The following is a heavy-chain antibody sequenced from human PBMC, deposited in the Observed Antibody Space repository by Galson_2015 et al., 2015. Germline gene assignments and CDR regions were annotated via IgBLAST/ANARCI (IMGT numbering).Heavy chain of an antibody. D-gene: IGHD5-12*01. Sequence: TLSLTCTVSGGSVGSSNYYWTWVRQHPGKGLEWIGYIYYSGTTYYNPSLMSRVIMSVDTSKNQFSLNPNSVTAADTAVYYCARDFSGYGLLDDWGQGTLVTVSS. CDR1: GGSVGSSNYY. CDR2: IYYSGTT. J-gene: IGHJ4*02. V-gene: IGHV4-31*03. CDR3: ARDFSGYGLLDD.